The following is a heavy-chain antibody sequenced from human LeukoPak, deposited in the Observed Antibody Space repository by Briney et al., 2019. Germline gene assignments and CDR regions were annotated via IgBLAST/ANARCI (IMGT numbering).Heavy chain of an antibody. CDR1: GFTFSSYD. CDR2: ISGSGGST. CDR3: PSGFWSDYRLDY. V-gene: IGHV3-23*01. Sequence: GGSLRLSCAASGFTFSSYDMSWVRQAPGKGLEWVSAISGSGGSTYYADSVKGRFTIPRDNSKNTLYPQMNTLKAEQTAVYYCPSGFWSDYRLDYWGQGTLVTVSS. D-gene: IGHD3-3*01. J-gene: IGHJ4*02.